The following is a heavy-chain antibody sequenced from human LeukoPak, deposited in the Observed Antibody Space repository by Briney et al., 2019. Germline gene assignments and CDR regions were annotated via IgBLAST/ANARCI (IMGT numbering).Heavy chain of an antibody. CDR2: ISPDGNDH. D-gene: IGHD2-21*01. CDR1: GLTFSSYW. V-gene: IGHV3-30*03. Sequence: GRSLGLSSAASGLTFSSYWMHCVRQAPGKGLEWVALISPDGNDHYYADSLKGRFTISRDNSKDTLYLELNSLRPEDTAVYFCAVDRKSNGGASLEDCARGPPVAASS. CDR3: AVDRKSNGGASLED. J-gene: IGHJ4*02.